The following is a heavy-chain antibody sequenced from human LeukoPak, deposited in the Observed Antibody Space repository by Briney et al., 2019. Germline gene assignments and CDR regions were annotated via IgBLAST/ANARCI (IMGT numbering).Heavy chain of an antibody. CDR3: ARDLDYGGRSNFDH. J-gene: IGHJ4*02. V-gene: IGHV3-74*03. CDR2: IKSDGSSI. D-gene: IGHD4-23*01. CDR1: GFTFSTYW. Sequence: GGCLRLSCAASGFTFSTYWMHWVRQAPGKGLVWVSRIKSDGSSIMYADSVRGRFTISRDDAKNTLYLQMNSLRAEDTAVYYCARDLDYGGRSNFDHWGQGTLVTVSS.